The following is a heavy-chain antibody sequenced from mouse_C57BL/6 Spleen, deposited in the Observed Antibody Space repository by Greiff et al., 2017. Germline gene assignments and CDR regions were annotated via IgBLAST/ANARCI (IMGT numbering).Heavy chain of an antibody. J-gene: IGHJ4*01. Sequence: QVQLQQPGAELVKPGASVKLSCKASGYTFTSYWMHWVKQRPGQGLEWIGMIHPNSGSTNYNEKFKSKATLTVDKSSSTAYMQLSSLTSEDSAFYYYAREGYDYEDAMDYWGQGTSVTVSS. CDR3: AREGYDYEDAMDY. CDR1: GYTFTSYW. D-gene: IGHD2-4*01. CDR2: IHPNSGST. V-gene: IGHV1-64*01.